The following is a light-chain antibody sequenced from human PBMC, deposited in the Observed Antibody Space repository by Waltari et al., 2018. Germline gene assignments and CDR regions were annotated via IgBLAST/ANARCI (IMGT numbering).Light chain of an antibody. CDR2: DVS. J-gene: IGLJ2*01. CDR1: SSDVGGYNY. CDR3: SSYTSSSTLL. Sequence: QSALTQPASVSGSPGQSITISCTGTSSDVGGYNYVPWYQQHPGKAPKLMLYDVSNRPSGVSNRFSGSKSGNTASLTISGLQAEDEADYYCSSYTSSSTLLFGGGTKLTVL. V-gene: IGLV2-14*03.